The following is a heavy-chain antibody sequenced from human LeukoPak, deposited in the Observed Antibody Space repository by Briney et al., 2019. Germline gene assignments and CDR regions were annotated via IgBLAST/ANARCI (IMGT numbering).Heavy chain of an antibody. D-gene: IGHD3-3*01. CDR2: ISAYSGNT. Sequence: VASVKVSCKASGYTFTSYGISWVRQAPGQGLEWMGWISAYSGNTNYAQKLQGRVTITTDTSTSTAYMELRSLRSDDTAVYYCAREDHHGFWSGYSTDNWFDPWGQGTLVTVSS. CDR1: GYTFTSYG. V-gene: IGHV1-18*01. J-gene: IGHJ5*02. CDR3: AREDHHGFWSGYSTDNWFDP.